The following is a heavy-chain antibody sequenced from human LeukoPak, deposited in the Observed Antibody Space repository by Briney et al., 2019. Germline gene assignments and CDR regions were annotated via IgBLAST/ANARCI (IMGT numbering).Heavy chain of an antibody. J-gene: IGHJ3*02. D-gene: IGHD2-2*01. Sequence: GGSLRLSCAASGFTFSSYSMNWVRQAPGKGLEWVSSISSSSSYIYYADSVKGRFTISRDNAKNSLYLQMNSLRAEDTAVYYCAREGYCSSTSCPMNAFDIWGQGTMVTVSS. CDR1: GFTFSSYS. CDR3: AREGYCSSTSCPMNAFDI. V-gene: IGHV3-21*01. CDR2: ISSSSSYI.